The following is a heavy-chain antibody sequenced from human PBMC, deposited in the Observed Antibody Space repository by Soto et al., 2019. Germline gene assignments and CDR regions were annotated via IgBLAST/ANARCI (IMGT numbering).Heavy chain of an antibody. V-gene: IGHV4-59*08. CDR1: GGSISSYY. D-gene: IGHD3-3*01. CDR3: ARHVRSDDFWSGYYTGREIDY. J-gene: IGHJ4*02. CDR2: IYYSGST. Sequence: SETLSLTCTVSGGSISSYYWSWIRQPPGKGLEWIGYIYYSGSTNYNPSLKSRVTISVDTSKNQFSLKLSSVTAADTAVYYCARHVRSDDFWSGYYTGREIDYWGQETLVTVSS.